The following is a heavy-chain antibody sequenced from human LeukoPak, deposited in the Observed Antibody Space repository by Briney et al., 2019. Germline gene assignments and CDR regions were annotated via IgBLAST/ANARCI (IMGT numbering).Heavy chain of an antibody. CDR1: GGSISSGGYS. J-gene: IGHJ4*02. V-gene: IGHV4-30-2*01. CDR3: ARVAGADPKPYYLDY. CDR2: IYHSGST. Sequence: PSQTLSLTCAVSGGSISSGGYSWSWIRQPPGKGLEWIGYIYHSGSTYYNPSLKSRVTISVDRSKNQFSLKLSSVTAADTAVYYCARVAGADPKPYYLDYWGQGTLVTVSS.